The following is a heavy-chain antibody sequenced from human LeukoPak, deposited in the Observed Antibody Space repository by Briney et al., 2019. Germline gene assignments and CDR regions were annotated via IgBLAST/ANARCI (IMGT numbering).Heavy chain of an antibody. CDR2: ISSSGSTI. V-gene: IGHV3-11*01. CDR3: AIFGSSSQYFDS. J-gene: IGHJ4*02. CDR1: GFTFSDSY. D-gene: IGHD6-6*01. Sequence: GGSLRLSCAASGFTFSDSYMSWSRQAPGKGLEWVSYISSSGSTIYYADSVKGRFTLSRDNAPNSLYLQMPSLRAEDTAVYYCAIFGSSSQYFDSWGQGTLVTVSS.